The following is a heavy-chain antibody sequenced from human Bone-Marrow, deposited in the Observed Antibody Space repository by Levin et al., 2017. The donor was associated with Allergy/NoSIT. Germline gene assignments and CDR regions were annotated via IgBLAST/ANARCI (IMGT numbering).Heavy chain of an antibody. V-gene: IGHV3-15*01. J-gene: IGHJ4*02. CDR1: GLTFTNAW. CDR2: IKTNADGGTI. D-gene: IGHD3-3*01. CDR3: NSGDFDVWSGYYSFEY. Sequence: SSETLSLTCAASGLTFTNAWMNWVRQAPGKGLEWVGLIKTNADGGTIDYAAPVKGRFTISRDDSNNTLYLHMNSLITEDTAVYYCNSGDFDVWSGYYSFEYWGQGTLITVSS.